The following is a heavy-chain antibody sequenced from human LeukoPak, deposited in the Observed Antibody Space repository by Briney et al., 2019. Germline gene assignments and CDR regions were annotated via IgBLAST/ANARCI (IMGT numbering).Heavy chain of an antibody. D-gene: IGHD6-13*01. Sequence: GGSLRLSCAASGFTFSNAWMSWVRQAPGKGLEWVGRIKSKTDGGTTDYAAPVKGRFTISRDDSKNTLYLQMNSLKTEDTAVYYCSIGYSSSWCFDYWGQGTLVTVSS. CDR1: GFTFSNAW. CDR2: IKSKTDGGTT. CDR3: SIGYSSSWCFDY. V-gene: IGHV3-15*01. J-gene: IGHJ4*02.